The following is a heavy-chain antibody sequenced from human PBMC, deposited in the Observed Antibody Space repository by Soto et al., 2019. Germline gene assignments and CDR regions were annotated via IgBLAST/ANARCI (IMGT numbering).Heavy chain of an antibody. CDR3: ACKIAHGYYYGMDV. J-gene: IGHJ6*02. CDR1: GFTFSGSA. Sequence: EVQLVESGGVLVQPGGSLKLSCAAAGFTFSGSAMHWVRQASGKGREWVGRIRNKPNNYATAYAASVKGRFTISRDDSNNTAYQQMTSLKTEDTAVYYCACKIAHGYYYGMDVWGQGTTVTVSS. V-gene: IGHV3-73*01. CDR2: IRNKPNNYAT.